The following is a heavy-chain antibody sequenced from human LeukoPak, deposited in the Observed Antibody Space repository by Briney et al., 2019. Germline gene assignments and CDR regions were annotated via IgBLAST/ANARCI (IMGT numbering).Heavy chain of an antibody. D-gene: IGHD2-8*02. CDR1: GFTFNNYA. CDR2: TVGGRPDT. Sequence: GGSLRLSCAASGFTFNNYAMSWVRQTPGKGLEWVAATVGGRPDTYHADSVKGRFTVSRDDSRSTLFRQMNSLRVEDTAVYYCTKAPLRSCSGAFCYPFDYWGQGTLVTVSS. CDR3: TKAPLRSCSGAFCYPFDY. V-gene: IGHV3-23*01. J-gene: IGHJ4*02.